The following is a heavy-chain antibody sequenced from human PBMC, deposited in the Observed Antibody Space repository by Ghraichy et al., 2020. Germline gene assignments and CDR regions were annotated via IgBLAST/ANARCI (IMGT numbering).Heavy chain of an antibody. D-gene: IGHD3-22*01. CDR3: ARSPYYYDSSGPWGY. Sequence: KVSCKASGYTFTGYYMHWVRQAPGQGLEWMGWINPNSGGTNYAQKFQGRVTMTRDTSISTAYMELSRLRSDDTAVYYCARSPYYYDSSGPWGYWGQGTLVTVSS. V-gene: IGHV1-2*02. CDR1: GYTFTGYY. CDR2: INPNSGGT. J-gene: IGHJ4*02.